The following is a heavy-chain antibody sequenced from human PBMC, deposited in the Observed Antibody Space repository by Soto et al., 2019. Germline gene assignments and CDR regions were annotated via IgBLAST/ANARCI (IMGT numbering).Heavy chain of an antibody. J-gene: IGHJ5*02. CDR1: GYTFFTYD. Sequence: QVHLVQSGVEVTTPGASVKVSCQASGYTFFTYDISWVRQAPGQGLEWMGWISTYSGDTKYAQKFQGRVTMTTDTSTTTAYLERRSLRSDDTAVYYCARHHGPTTSENWFDPCGHGTLVTVSS. CDR3: ARHHGPTTSENWFDP. D-gene: IGHD5-12*01. V-gene: IGHV1-18*01. CDR2: ISTYSGDT.